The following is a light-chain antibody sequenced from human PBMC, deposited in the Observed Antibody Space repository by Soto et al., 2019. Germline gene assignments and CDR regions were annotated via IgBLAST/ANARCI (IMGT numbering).Light chain of an antibody. V-gene: IGKV1-5*02. Sequence: QMTQSPSSLSASVGDRVTIICRASQSVSTRLAWYQQKPGKAPKVLIYDASSWAGGVPSRFTGSGSGTEFTLTINSLQPDDFATYYCQQYSVYWTFGQGTKVDIK. CDR2: DAS. J-gene: IGKJ1*01. CDR3: QQYSVYWT. CDR1: QSVSTR.